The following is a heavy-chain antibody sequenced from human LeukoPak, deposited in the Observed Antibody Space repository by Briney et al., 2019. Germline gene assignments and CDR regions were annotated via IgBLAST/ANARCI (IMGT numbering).Heavy chain of an antibody. J-gene: IGHJ4*02. D-gene: IGHD5-24*01. CDR3: AKVIGLQLDY. V-gene: IGHV3-30*02. CDR2: IRYDGSNK. Sequence: GGSLRLSCAASGFTFSSYGMHWVRLAPGKGLEWVAFIRYDGSNKYYADSVKGRFTISRDNSKNTLYLQMNSLRAEDTAVYYCAKVIGLQLDYWGQGTMVTVSS. CDR1: GFTFSSYG.